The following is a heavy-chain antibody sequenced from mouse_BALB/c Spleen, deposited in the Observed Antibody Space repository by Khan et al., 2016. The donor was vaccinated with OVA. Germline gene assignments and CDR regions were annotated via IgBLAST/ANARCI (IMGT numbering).Heavy chain of an antibody. Sequence: EVKFLESGPGLVKPSQSLSLTCTVTGYSITSDYAWNWIRQFPGNKLEWMGYISYSGSTSYNPSLKSRISITRDTSKNQFFLQLNSVTTEDTATYYCARGNYYGYYFDYWGQGTTLTVSS. J-gene: IGHJ2*01. CDR3: ARGNYYGYYFDY. CDR2: ISYSGST. V-gene: IGHV3-2*02. D-gene: IGHD1-1*01. CDR1: GYSITSDYA.